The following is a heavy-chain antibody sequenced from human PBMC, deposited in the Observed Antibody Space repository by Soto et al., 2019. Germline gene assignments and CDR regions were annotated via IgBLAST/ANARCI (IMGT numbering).Heavy chain of an antibody. CDR3: AKVPSASGWSTPDY. D-gene: IGHD6-19*01. Sequence: EVQLLESGGGLVHPGGSLRVSCAVSGLTFSDYPMDWVRQAPGKGLEWVSRISGSAGSTYYADSVKGRFTISRDNSKNTLYLHMNSLKVEDSAVYFCAKVPSASGWSTPDYWGQGTLVTVSS. J-gene: IGHJ4*02. CDR1: GLTFSDYP. V-gene: IGHV3-23*01. CDR2: ISGSAGST.